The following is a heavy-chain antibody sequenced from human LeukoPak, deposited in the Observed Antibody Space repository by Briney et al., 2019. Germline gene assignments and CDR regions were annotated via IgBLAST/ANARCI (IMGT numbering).Heavy chain of an antibody. D-gene: IGHD1/OR15-1a*01. V-gene: IGHV4-39*01. CDR1: GGSISNSSYY. Sequence: SETLSLTCTVSGGSISNSSYYRGWIRQPPGKGLEWIGSMYYSGRTSSNPSLRSRATISVETSKNQFSLKLSSETAADTAVYYCARHGRVGTINPSYWGQGTLVTVSS. CDR3: ARHGRVGTINPSY. CDR2: MYYSGRT. J-gene: IGHJ4*02.